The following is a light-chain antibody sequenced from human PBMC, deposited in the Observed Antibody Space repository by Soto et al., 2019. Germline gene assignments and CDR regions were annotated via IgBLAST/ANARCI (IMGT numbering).Light chain of an antibody. J-gene: IGKJ2*01. CDR2: AAS. Sequence: AIRMTQSPSSLPASTGDRVTITCRASQGISSYLAWYQQKPGKAPKLLIYAASTLQSGVPSRFSGSGSGTDFTLTISCLQSEDVATYYCQQYYSYPHTFGQGTKLEIK. V-gene: IGKV1-8*01. CDR1: QGISSY. CDR3: QQYYSYPHT.